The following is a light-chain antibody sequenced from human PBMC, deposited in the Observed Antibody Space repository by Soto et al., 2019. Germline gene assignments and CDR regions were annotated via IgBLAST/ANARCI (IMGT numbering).Light chain of an antibody. J-gene: IGLJ2*01. CDR1: SSDVGASDF. CDR3: SSYTTSHTLV. V-gene: IGLV2-14*01. Sequence: QSALTQPASVSESPGQSITISCTGTSSDVGASDFVSWYQQHPGKAPELIIYEISNRPSGVSSRFSGSKSGKTASLTISGLQAEDESDYFCSSYTTSHTLVFGGGTKVTVL. CDR2: EIS.